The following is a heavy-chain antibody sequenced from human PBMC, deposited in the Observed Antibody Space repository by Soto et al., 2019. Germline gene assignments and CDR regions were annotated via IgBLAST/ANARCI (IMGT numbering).Heavy chain of an antibody. V-gene: IGHV3-23*01. CDR2: ISGTTGHA. D-gene: IGHD3-16*01. CDR3: ARAPSEYIWGSYLRYYEY. J-gene: IGHJ4*02. CDR1: GFPFSNYA. Sequence: EVQILESGGGLVQPGGSLRLSCAASGFPFSNYAMAWVRQAPGKGLEWVSAISGTTGHAFYADSVKDRFTISRDNSKNTLYLQTASLRAEDTAVYHCARAPSEYIWGSYLRYYEYWGQGTLVTVSS.